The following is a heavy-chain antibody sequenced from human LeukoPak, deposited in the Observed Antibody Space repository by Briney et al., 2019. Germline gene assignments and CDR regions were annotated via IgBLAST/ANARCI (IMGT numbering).Heavy chain of an antibody. CDR2: ISGSGGST. V-gene: IGHV3-23*01. J-gene: IGHJ4*02. CDR3: ATSLDLVDY. D-gene: IGHD2-8*02. CDR1: GGSISSGGYY. Sequence: LSLTCTVSGGSISSGGYYWSWIRQPPGKGLEWVLAISGSGGSTYYADSVKGRFTISRDNSKNTLYLQMNSLRAEDTAVYYCATSLDLVDYWGQGTLVTVSS.